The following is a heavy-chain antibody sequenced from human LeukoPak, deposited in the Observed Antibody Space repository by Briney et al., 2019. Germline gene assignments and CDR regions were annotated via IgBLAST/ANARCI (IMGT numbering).Heavy chain of an antibody. CDR1: GYTFTSYG. J-gene: IGHJ4*02. D-gene: IGHD3-10*01. CDR3: ARCLSYYGSGSYYTLDY. Sequence: ASVKVSCKASGYTFTSYGISWVRQAPGQGLEWMGGIIPIFGTANYAQKFQGRVTITTDESTSTAYMELSSLRSEDTAVYYCARCLSYYGSGSYYTLDYWGQGTLVTVSS. CDR2: IIPIFGTA. V-gene: IGHV1-69*05.